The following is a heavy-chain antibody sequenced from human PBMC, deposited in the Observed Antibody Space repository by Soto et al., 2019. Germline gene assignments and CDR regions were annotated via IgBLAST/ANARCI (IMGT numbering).Heavy chain of an antibody. CDR2: ISYDGNNK. V-gene: IGHV3-30-3*01. Sequence: GGSLRLSCAASGLTFSRYTMHWVRQAPGKGLEWVAVISYDGNNKYYADSVKGRFTISRDNSKNTLSLQMNSLRPEDTAVYYCARFRSERPFDYWGQGTLVTVSS. J-gene: IGHJ4*02. CDR1: GLTFSRYT. CDR3: ARFRSERPFDY.